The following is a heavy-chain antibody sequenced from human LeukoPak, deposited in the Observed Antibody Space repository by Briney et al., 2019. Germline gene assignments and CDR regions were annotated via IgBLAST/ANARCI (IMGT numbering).Heavy chain of an antibody. V-gene: IGHV4-34*01. D-gene: IGHD5-12*01. J-gene: IGHJ4*02. CDR3: ARGRPFHSGYDLVGVDY. CDR1: GGSFSGYY. CDR2: INHSGST. Sequence: SETLSLTCAVYGGSFSGYYWSWIRQPPGKGLEWIGEINHSGSTNYNPPLKSRVTISVDTSKNQFSLKLSSVTAADTAVYYCARGRPFHSGYDLVGVDYWGQGTLVTVSS.